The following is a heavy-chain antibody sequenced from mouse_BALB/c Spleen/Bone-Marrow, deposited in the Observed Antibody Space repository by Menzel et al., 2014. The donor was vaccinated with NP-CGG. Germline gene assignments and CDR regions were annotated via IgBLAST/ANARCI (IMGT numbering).Heavy chain of an antibody. D-gene: IGHD4-1*01. J-gene: IGHJ2*01. CDR3: AREGGGLGHFDY. CDR2: IYYSGTI. V-gene: IGHV3-5*02. Sequence: EVMLVESGPGLVKPSQTVSLTCTVTGISITTGNYRWSWIRQFPGNKLDWIGYIYYSGTITYNPSLTSRTTITRDTSKNQFFLEMNSLTAEDTATYYCAREGGGLGHFDYWRQGTTLTVSS. CDR1: GISITTGNYR.